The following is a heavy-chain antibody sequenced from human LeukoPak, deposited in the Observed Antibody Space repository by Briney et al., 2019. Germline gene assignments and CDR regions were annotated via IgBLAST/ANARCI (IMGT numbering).Heavy chain of an antibody. CDR2: IYYSGST. V-gene: IGHV4-31*03. CDR1: GGSINSGGYH. CDR3: ARAGSSSRWHYFHY. D-gene: IGHD6-13*01. Sequence: PSQTLSLTCTVSGGSINSGGYHWSWIRQHPGKGLEWIGYIYYSGSTYYNPSLKSRVIISVDTSKNQFSLKLSSVTAADAAVYYCARAGSSSRWHYFHYWGQGTLVTVSS. J-gene: IGHJ4*02.